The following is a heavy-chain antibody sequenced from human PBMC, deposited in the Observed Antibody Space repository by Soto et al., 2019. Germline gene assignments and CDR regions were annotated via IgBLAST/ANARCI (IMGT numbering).Heavy chain of an antibody. J-gene: IGHJ5*02. CDR2: IYNGGST. V-gene: IGHV4-31*02. Sequence: QVQLQEAGPGLVKPSQTVSLTCTVSGGSISSGGYYWSWIRQHPGKGLEWIGYIYNGGSTYYNPSLKSRVSLALDRSKHQFSLSVTSVTAADTSIYFIARDLRLDRWGQGTLVTVSS. CDR1: GGSISSGGYY. CDR3: ARDLRLDR.